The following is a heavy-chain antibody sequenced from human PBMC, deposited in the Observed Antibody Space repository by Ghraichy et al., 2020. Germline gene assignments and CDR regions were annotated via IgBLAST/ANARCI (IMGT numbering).Heavy chain of an antibody. CDR3: ARIRSSGYSPFDY. V-gene: IGHV4-34*01. Sequence: SETLSLNCAVYGGSFSGYYWSWIRQPPGKGLEWIGEINHSGSTNYNPSLKSRVTISVDTSKNQFSLKLSSVTAADTAVYYCARIRSSGYSPFDYWGQGTLVTVSS. CDR1: GGSFSGYY. J-gene: IGHJ4*02. D-gene: IGHD3-22*01. CDR2: INHSGST.